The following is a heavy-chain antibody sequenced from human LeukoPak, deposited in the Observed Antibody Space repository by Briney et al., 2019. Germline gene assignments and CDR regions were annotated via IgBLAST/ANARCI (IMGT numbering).Heavy chain of an antibody. CDR3: ARRSVTIYYMDV. J-gene: IGHJ6*03. CDR2: INSVGRST. D-gene: IGHD4-11*01. CDR1: GFTFSTYW. V-gene: IGHV3-74*01. Sequence: GGSLRLSCAASGFTFSTYWMHWVRQAPGKGLVWVSRINSVGRSTNYADTVKGRFTISRDNTKNTLYLQMNSLRAEDTAVYYCARRSVTIYYMDVWGKGTTVTVSS.